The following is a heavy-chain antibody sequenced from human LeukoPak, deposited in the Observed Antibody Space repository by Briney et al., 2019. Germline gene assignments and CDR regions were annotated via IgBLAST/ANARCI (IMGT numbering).Heavy chain of an antibody. CDR2: IKRKSGGGTT. CDR3: ATEGSDPPYFDF. V-gene: IGHV3-15*01. J-gene: IGHJ4*02. Sequence: TGGSLRLSCVASGFTFSDAWMSWVRQAPGKGLEWVGRIKRKSGGGTTDFAAPVKGRFTISRDDSKNMLFLQMNNLKTEDTALYYCATEGSDPPYFDFWSQGTLVIVSS. CDR1: GFTFSDAW.